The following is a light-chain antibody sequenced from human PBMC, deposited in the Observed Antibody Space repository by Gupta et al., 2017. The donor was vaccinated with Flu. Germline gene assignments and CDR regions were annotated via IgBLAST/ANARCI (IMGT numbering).Light chain of an antibody. CDR1: QSISSW. V-gene: IGKV1-5*03. CDR2: KAS. J-gene: IGKJ1*01. CDR3: QQYNSYSRT. Sequence: PSTLAASVGDSVTITGRASQSISSWLAWYLQKPGKAPKLLIYKASNLQNGVPSRFSGSGSGTEFTLTISSLQPDDFATYYCQQYNSYSRTFGQGTKVEI.